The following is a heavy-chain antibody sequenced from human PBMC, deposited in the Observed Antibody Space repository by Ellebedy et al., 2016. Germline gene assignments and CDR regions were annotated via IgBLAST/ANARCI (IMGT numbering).Heavy chain of an antibody. J-gene: IGHJ5*02. V-gene: IGHV3-74*01. Sequence: GESLKISCAASGFTFNHLWVHWVRQAPGEGLVWLSRISGDGTTPVYADSVKGRFTISRDNANNMLFLQMNSLRADDTAVYYCARGYNAALDTWGQGTRVTVSS. CDR3: ARGYNAALDT. CDR2: ISGDGTTP. CDR1: GFTFNHLW. D-gene: IGHD1-1*01.